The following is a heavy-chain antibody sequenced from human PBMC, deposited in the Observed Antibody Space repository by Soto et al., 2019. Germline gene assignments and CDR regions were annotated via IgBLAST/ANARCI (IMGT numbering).Heavy chain of an antibody. D-gene: IGHD6-13*01. CDR1: GYTFTSYA. Sequence: ASVKVSCTDSGYTFTSYARHWVRQAPGQRLEWMGWINAGNGNTKYSQKFQGRVTITRDTSASTAYMELSSLRSEDTAVYYCARGWSQTWGQGTLVTVSS. V-gene: IGHV1-3*01. J-gene: IGHJ5*02. CDR3: ARGWSQT. CDR2: INAGNGNT.